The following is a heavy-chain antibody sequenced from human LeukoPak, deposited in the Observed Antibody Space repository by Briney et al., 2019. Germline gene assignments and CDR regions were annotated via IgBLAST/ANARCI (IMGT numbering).Heavy chain of an antibody. CDR1: GGSISSSSYY. Sequence: SETLSLTCTVSGGSISSSSYYWGWIRQPPGKGLEWIGSIYYSGSTYYNPSLKSRVTISVDTSKSQFSLKLSSVTAADTAVYYCARQYSTGWSFYYWGQGTLVTVSS. CDR2: IYYSGST. CDR3: ARQYSTGWSFYY. J-gene: IGHJ4*02. D-gene: IGHD6-19*01. V-gene: IGHV4-39*01.